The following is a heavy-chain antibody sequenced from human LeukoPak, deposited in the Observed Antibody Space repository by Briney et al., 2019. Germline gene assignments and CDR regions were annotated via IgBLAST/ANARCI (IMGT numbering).Heavy chain of an antibody. J-gene: IGHJ4*02. D-gene: IGHD3-10*01. CDR1: GYSFASNW. V-gene: IGHV5-51*01. CDR3: VTFARGDPDY. CDR2: IYPVDSDT. Sequence: GESLKISCKGSGYSFASNWIGWVRRRPGKGLEWMGIIYPVDSDTRYSPSFRGQVTISADKSTTTAYLHWRSLRASDSAMYYCVTFARGDPDYWGQGTLVTVAS.